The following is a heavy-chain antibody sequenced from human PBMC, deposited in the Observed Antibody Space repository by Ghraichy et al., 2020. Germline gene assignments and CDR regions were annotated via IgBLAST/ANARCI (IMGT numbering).Heavy chain of an antibody. J-gene: IGHJ4*02. V-gene: IGHV3-30*04. D-gene: IGHD1-26*01. Sequence: GGSLRLSCAASGFTFSSYAMHWVRQAPGKGLEWLAVISYDGSNKYYADSVKGRFTISRDNSKNTLYLQMNSLRAEDTAVYYCARAGGSYHAIFDYWGQGTVVTVSS. CDR2: ISYDGSNK. CDR1: GFTFSSYA. CDR3: ARAGGSYHAIFDY.